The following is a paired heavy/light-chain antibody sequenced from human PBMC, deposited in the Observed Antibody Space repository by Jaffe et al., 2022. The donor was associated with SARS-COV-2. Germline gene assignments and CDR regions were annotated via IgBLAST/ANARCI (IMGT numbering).Light chain of an antibody. J-gene: IGLJ3*02. CDR3: TSYSGSRVLVV. V-gene: IGLV2-14*01. CDR1: SSDLGVYNS. Sequence: QSALTQPASVSGSPGQSVTISCTGISSDLGVYNSVSWYQQHPDKAPKLIIYEVSNRPSGVSNRFSGSKSDNTASLTISGLQAEDEADYYCTSYSGSRVLVVFGGGTKLSVL. CDR2: EVS.
Heavy chain of an antibody. D-gene: IGHD6-19*01. V-gene: IGHV3-23*01. J-gene: IGHJ4*02. CDR2: ISGRGDNT. Sequence: EVQLLESGGGSVQPGGSLRLSCAASGFTFRNYGMSWVRRAPGKGLEWVSTISGRGDNTYYSDSVKGRFTVSRSSSENTVHLHMNSLRAEDTAVYYCAKDPNSSGWYYFDYWGQGTLVTVSS. CDR1: GFTFRNYG. CDR3: AKDPNSSGWYYFDY.